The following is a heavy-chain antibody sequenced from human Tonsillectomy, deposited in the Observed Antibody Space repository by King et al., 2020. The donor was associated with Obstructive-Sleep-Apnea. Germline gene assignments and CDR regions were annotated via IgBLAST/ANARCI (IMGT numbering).Heavy chain of an antibody. CDR2: ISWNSGSI. Sequence: VQLVESGGGLVQPGRSLRLSCAASGFTFDDYAMHWVRQAPGKGLEWVSGISWNSGSIGYADSVKGRFTISRDNAKNSLYLQMNSLRAEDTALYYCAKDSGLGARIFDYWGQGTLVTVSS. D-gene: IGHD6-19*01. J-gene: IGHJ4*02. V-gene: IGHV3-9*01. CDR3: AKDSGLGARIFDY. CDR1: GFTFDDYA.